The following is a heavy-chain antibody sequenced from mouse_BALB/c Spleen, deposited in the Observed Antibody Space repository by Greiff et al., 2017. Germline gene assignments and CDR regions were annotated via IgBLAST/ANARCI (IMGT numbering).Heavy chain of an antibody. CDR2: ISYSGST. V-gene: IGHV3-2*02. D-gene: IGHD1-3*01. J-gene: IGHJ3*01. Sequence: DVHLVESGPGLVKPSQSLSLTCTVTGYSITSDYAWNWIRQFPGNKLEWMGYISYSGSTSYNPSLKSRISITRDTSKNQFFLQLNSVTTEDTATYYCALGGIYRHTYPGSAWFAYWGQGTLVTVSA. CDR1: GYSITSDYA. CDR3: ALGGIYRHTYPGSAWFAY.